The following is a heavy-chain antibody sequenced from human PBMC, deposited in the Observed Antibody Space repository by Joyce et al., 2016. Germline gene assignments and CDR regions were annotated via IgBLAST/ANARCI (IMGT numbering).Heavy chain of an antibody. CDR1: GFSLRTTGMR. CDR3: ARIGDSGYDY. J-gene: IGHJ1*01. D-gene: IGHD3-16*01. V-gene: IGHV2-70*13. CDR2: IDWDGDK. Sequence: QVTLRESGPALVKPTQNLTLTCTFSGFSLRTTGMRVSWIRQSSGKALEWLAVIDWDGDKYYSPSLKARLTISKDSSEDQVVLRMTNMDPVDTATYYCARIGDSGYDYWGQGMLVTVSS.